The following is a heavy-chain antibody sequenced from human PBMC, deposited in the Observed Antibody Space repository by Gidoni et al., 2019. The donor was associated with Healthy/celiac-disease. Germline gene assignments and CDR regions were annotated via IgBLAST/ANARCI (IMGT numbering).Heavy chain of an antibody. Sequence: EVQLVESGGGLVQPGGSLRLSWAASGFTFSSYSMNWVRQAPGKGLEWVSYISSSSSTIYYADSLNGRFTISRDNAKNSLYLQMNSLRAEDTAVYYCARDPEDIVVVPAAFDYWGQGTLVTVSS. CDR3: ARDPEDIVVVPAAFDY. CDR2: ISSSSSTI. V-gene: IGHV3-48*01. D-gene: IGHD2-2*01. J-gene: IGHJ4*02. CDR1: GFTFSSYS.